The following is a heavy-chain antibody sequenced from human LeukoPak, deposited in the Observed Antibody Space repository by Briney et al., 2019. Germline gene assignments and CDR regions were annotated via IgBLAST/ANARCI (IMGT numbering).Heavy chain of an antibody. CDR3: ALARYSSGWYWGYFDY. J-gene: IGHJ4*02. V-gene: IGHV5-51*01. CDR1: GYSFTSYW. Sequence: GESLKISCKGSGYSFTSYWIGWVRQMPGKGLEWMGIIYPGDSDTRYSPSFQGQVTISADKSISTAYLQWSSLKASDTAMYYCALARYSSGWYWGYFDYWGQGTLVTVSS. CDR2: IYPGDSDT. D-gene: IGHD6-13*01.